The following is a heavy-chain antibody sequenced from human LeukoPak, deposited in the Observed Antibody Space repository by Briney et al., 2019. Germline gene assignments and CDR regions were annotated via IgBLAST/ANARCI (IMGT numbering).Heavy chain of an antibody. CDR3: ARDPPLSTGSAWYFDL. D-gene: IGHD3-10*01. Sequence: SETLSLTCTVSGGSISSYYWSWIRQPPGKGLEWIGYIYYSGSTNYNPSLKSRVTISVDTSKNQFSLKLSSVTAADTAVYYCARDPPLSTGSAWYFDLWGRGTLVTVSS. J-gene: IGHJ2*01. CDR1: GGSISSYY. CDR2: IYYSGST. V-gene: IGHV4-59*01.